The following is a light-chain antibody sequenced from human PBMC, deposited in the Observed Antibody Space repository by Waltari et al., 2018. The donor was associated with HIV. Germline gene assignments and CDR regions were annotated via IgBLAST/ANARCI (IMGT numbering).Light chain of an antibody. V-gene: IGLV2-11*01. J-gene: IGLJ2*01. CDR1: SSDVGAYNY. CDR2: NVS. CDR3: SSDAGTSNFVL. Sequence: QSALTQPRSVSESPGQSVTISCTGTSSDVGAYNYVSWYQQHPGRAPKFIIYNVSERPSGVPDRFSGSKSGNTASLTISGLQAEDEADYYCSSDAGTSNFVLFGGGTKLTVL.